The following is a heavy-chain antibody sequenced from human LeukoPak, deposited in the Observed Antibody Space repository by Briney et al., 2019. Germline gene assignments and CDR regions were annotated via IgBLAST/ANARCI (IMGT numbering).Heavy chain of an antibody. J-gene: IGHJ4*02. D-gene: IGHD6-13*01. CDR2: ISNSGSYI. CDR3: ARDLPIPAAADY. V-gene: IGHV3-21*01. CDR1: GFTFSSYN. Sequence: TGGSLRLSRAASGFTFSSYNMNWVRQAPGKGLECVSSISNSGSYIYYADSVKGRFTISRDNAKNSLYLQMNSLRAEDTAVYYCARDLPIPAAADYWGQGTLVTVSS.